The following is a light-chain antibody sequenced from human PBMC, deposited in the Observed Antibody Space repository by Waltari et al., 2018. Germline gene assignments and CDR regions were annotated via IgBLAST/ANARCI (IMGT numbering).Light chain of an antibody. CDR3: CSYAGSSTLYV. CDR2: EVS. V-gene: IGLV2-23*02. CDR1: SSDVGSYNL. J-gene: IGLJ6*01. Sequence: QSALTQPASVSGSPGQSITISCTGTSSDVGSYNLVSWYQQHPGKAPKLMIYEVSKRPSVVSHRFSGSKSGNTASLTISGLQAEDEADYYCCSYAGSSTLYVFGSGTKVTVL.